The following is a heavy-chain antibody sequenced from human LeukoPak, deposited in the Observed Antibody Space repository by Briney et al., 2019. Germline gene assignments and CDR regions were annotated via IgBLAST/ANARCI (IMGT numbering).Heavy chain of an antibody. Sequence: SETLSLTCAVYGGSFSGYYWSWIRQPPGKGLERMGEINHSGSTNYNPPLKTRVTISVDTSKNQFSLKLSSVTAADTAVYYCASGRAAAGVSGADYWGQGTLVTVSS. CDR3: ASGRAAAGVSGADY. J-gene: IGHJ4*02. V-gene: IGHV4-34*01. CDR1: GGSFSGYY. CDR2: INHSGST. D-gene: IGHD6-13*01.